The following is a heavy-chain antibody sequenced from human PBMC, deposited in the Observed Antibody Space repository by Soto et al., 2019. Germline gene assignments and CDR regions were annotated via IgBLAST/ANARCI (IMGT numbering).Heavy chain of an antibody. CDR2: INAGNGDT. CDR3: ARDPGTGAALRAYHFDY. Sequence: ASVKVSCKASRYSFTTYALHWVRQAPGQGLEWMGWINAGNGDTKYSEKFQGRVTITRDTSANTAYMELSSLRSEDTSVYYCARDPGTGAALRAYHFDYWGQGTLVTVSS. J-gene: IGHJ4*02. CDR1: RYSFTTYA. D-gene: IGHD1-1*01. V-gene: IGHV1-3*01.